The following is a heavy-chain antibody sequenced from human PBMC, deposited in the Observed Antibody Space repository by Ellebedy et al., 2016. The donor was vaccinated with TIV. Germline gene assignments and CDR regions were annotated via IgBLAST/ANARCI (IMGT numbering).Heavy chain of an antibody. V-gene: IGHV3-23*01. CDR1: GFTFSSYA. Sequence: GESLKISCAASGFTFSSYAMSWVRQAPGRGLECFSAISVSGVSTYYANSVKGGFTSTRDNIKNTVYLQMNSLRAEDTAVYYCVKAGSISWYDYWGQGNLVTVSS. CDR3: VKAGSISWYDY. CDR2: ISVSGVST. J-gene: IGHJ4*01. D-gene: IGHD6-13*01.